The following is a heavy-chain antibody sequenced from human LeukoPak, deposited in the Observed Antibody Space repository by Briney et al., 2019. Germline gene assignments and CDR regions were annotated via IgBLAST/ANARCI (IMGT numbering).Heavy chain of an antibody. V-gene: IGHV3-48*03. J-gene: IGHJ4*02. CDR1: GFTFSSYE. D-gene: IGHD3-16*01. CDR2: ISSSGSTI. Sequence: GGSLRLSCAASGFTFSSYEMNWVRQAPGKGVEWVSYISSSGSTIYYADSVKGRFTISRDNAKNSLYLQMNSLRAEDTAVYYCARMTFGGIDYWGQGTLVTVSS. CDR3: ARMTFGGIDY.